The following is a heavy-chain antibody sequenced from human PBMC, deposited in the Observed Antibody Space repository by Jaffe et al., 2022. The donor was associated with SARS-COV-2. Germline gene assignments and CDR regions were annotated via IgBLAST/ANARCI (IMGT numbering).Heavy chain of an antibody. Sequence: QLQLQESGPGLVKPSETLSLTCTVSGGSITSGTYYWGWIRQPPGKGLDWIGSIYYSGSTYYNPSLKSRVTISEDTPKNQFSLKLSSVTAADTAVYYCARWGASGTSYSYGMDVWGRGTTVTVSS. CDR1: GGSITSGTYY. CDR2: IYYSGST. CDR3: ARWGASGTSYSYGMDV. J-gene: IGHJ6*02. V-gene: IGHV4-39*01. D-gene: IGHD1-1*01.